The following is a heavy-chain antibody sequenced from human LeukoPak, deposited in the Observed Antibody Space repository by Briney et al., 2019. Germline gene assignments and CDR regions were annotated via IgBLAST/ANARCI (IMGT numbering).Heavy chain of an antibody. Sequence: GGSLRLSCAASGFIVSNNYMSWVRQAPGKGLEWVSAISGSGGSTYYADSVKGRFTISRDNSKNTLYLQMNSLRAEDTAVYYCAKGVITFGGVIQAFDPWGQGTLVTVSS. J-gene: IGHJ5*02. CDR1: GFIVSNNY. D-gene: IGHD3-16*02. V-gene: IGHV3-23*01. CDR3: AKGVITFGGVIQAFDP. CDR2: ISGSGGST.